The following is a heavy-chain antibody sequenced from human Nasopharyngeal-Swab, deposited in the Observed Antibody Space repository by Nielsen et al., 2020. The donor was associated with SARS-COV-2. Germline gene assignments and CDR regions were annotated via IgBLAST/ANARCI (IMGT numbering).Heavy chain of an antibody. CDR2: IYYSGST. CDR1: GGSISSSSYY. D-gene: IGHD3-10*01. J-gene: IGHJ5*02. Sequence: SETRSLTCTVSGGSISSSSYYWGWIRQPPGKGLEWIGSIYYSGSTYYNPSLKSQITISVDTSKNKFSLKLSSVTAADTAVYYCAPPPDSYYGSGKRGWFDPWGQGTLVTVSS. V-gene: IGHV4-39*01. CDR3: APPPDSYYGSGKRGWFDP.